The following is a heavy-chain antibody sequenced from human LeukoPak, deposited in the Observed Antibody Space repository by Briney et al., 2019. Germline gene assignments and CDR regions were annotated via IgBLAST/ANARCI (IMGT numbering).Heavy chain of an antibody. J-gene: IGHJ3*02. CDR1: GGSTSSSTYY. CDR3: ATPYSGGYHGLDI. CDR2: IYYSGST. D-gene: IGHD1-26*01. V-gene: IGHV4-39*01. Sequence: PSETLSLTCTVSGGSTSSSTYYWGWIRQPPGKGLKWIGSIYYSGSTYYNPSLKSRVTISVDTSKNQFSLKLNSVTAADTAVYYCATPYSGGYHGLDIWGQGTMVTVSS.